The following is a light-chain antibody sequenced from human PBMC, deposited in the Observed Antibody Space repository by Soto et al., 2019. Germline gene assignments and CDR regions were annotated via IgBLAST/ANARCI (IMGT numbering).Light chain of an antibody. CDR2: GAS. J-gene: IGKJ2*01. CDR3: QQYGNLMYT. CDR1: QSVGSDY. V-gene: IGKV3-20*01. Sequence: DIVLTQSPGTLSLSPGERATLSCRASQSVGSDYLAWYQQKRGQAPRLLMYGASSRATGIPDRFSGSGSGTDFTLTISRLEPEVSAVYYCQQYGNLMYTFGQGTKLEIK.